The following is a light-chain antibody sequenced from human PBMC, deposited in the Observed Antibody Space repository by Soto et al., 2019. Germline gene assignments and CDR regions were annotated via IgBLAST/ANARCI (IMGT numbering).Light chain of an antibody. CDR3: GTWDSSLSAVV. J-gene: IGLJ3*02. Sequence: QSVLTQPPSVSAAPGQKVTIACSGSSSNIGIDYVSWYQHIPGTAPKLLIYDDHYRPSGIPDRFSGSKSGTSATLDIAGLQTGDEADYYCGTWDSSLSAVVFGGGTKVTV. CDR2: DDH. V-gene: IGLV1-51*01. CDR1: SSNIGIDY.